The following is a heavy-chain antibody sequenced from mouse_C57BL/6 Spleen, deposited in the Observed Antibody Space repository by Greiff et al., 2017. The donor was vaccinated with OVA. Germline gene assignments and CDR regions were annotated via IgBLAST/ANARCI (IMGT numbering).Heavy chain of an antibody. Sequence: EVQLQESGPGLVKPSQSLSLTCSVTGYSITSCYYWNWIRQFPGNKLEWMGYISYDGSNNYNASLKNRISITRDTSKNQFFLKLNSVTTEDTATYNSASDVTTVIAYYFDYWGQGTTLTVSS. CDR2: ISYDGSN. CDR3: ASDVTTVIAYYFDY. V-gene: IGHV3-6*01. J-gene: IGHJ2*01. CDR1: GYSITSCYY. D-gene: IGHD1-1*01.